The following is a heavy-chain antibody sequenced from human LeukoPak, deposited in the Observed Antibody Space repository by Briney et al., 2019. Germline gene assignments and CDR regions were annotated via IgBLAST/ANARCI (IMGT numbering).Heavy chain of an antibody. CDR3: ARGKSTSWLY. D-gene: IGHD2-2*01. V-gene: IGHV4-59*01. CDR2: IYYSGST. J-gene: IGHJ4*02. Sequence: PSETLSLTCTVSGGPISSYYWSWIRQPPGKGLEWIGYIYYSGSTNYNPSLKSRVTISVDTSKNQFSLKLSSVTAADTAVYYCARGKSTSWLYWGQGTLVTVSS. CDR1: GGPISSYY.